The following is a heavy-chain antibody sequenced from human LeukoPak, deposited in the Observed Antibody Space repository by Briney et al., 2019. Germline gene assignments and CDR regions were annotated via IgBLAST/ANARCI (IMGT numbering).Heavy chain of an antibody. D-gene: IGHD2-2*01. V-gene: IGHV3-48*03. CDR2: ISSSGSRI. J-gene: IGHJ6*02. Sequence: PGGSLRLSCAASGFTFSSYEMNWVRQAPGKGLERVSYISSSGSRIYYADSVKGLFTIPRDNAKNSLYLQMNSLRAEDTAIYYCARELGECSSTSCYADYYAMDVWGQGTTVSVSS. CDR1: GFTFSSYE. CDR3: ARELGECSSTSCYADYYAMDV.